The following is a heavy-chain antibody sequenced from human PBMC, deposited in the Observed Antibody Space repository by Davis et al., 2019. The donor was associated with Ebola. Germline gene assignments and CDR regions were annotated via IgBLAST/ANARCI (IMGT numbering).Heavy chain of an antibody. D-gene: IGHD3-10*01. J-gene: IGHJ6*04. CDR2: INWNGGST. CDR3: AKDPVVSDLLLWFGQQAGGGMDV. Sequence: PGGSLRLSCAGSGFAFGDYAMTWVRQAPGKGLEWVSGINWNGGSTGYADSVKGRFTISRDNSKNTLYLQMNSLRAEDTAVYYCAKDPVVSDLLLWFGQQAGGGMDVWGKGTTVTVSS. V-gene: IGHV3-20*04. CDR1: GFAFGDYA.